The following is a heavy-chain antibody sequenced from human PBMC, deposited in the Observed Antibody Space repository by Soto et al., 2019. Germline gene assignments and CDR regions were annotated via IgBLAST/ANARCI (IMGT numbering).Heavy chain of an antibody. Sequence: ASVKVSCKASGYAFTSYGISWVRQAPGQGLEWMGWISAYNGNTNYAQKLQGRVTMTTDTSTSTAYMELRSLRSDDTAVYYCARDGYGDILPDPIDYWGQGTLVTVSS. CDR3: ARDGYGDILPDPIDY. CDR2: ISAYNGNT. V-gene: IGHV1-18*01. CDR1: GYAFTSYG. J-gene: IGHJ4*02. D-gene: IGHD3-9*01.